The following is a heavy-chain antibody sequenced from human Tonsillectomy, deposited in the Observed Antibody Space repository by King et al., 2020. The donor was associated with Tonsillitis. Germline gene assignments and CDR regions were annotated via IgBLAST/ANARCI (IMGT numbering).Heavy chain of an antibody. J-gene: IGHJ5*02. V-gene: IGHV1-2*02. CDR2: INCNSGST. CDR1: GYTFTNYH. CDR3: SRETWVYGS. D-gene: IGHD5-24*01. Sequence: QLVQSGTEVKVPGASVTVSCKASGYTFTNYHIHWRRQAPGQGFEWMGLINCNSGSTNYAQNLQGRVTLTRDTSTNTAYMDLRSLRSDDTAIYYCSRETWVYGSWGQGTLVTVSS.